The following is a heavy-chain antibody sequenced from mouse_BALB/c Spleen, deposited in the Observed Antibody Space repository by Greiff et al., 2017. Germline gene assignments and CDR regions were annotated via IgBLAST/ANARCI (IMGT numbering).Heavy chain of an antibody. J-gene: IGHJ2*01. CDR2: ISYSGST. D-gene: IGHD2-1*01. CDR1: GDSITSGY. Sequence: EVHLVESGPSLVKPSQTLSLTCSVTGDSITSGYWNWIRKFPGNKLEYMGYISYSGSTYYNPSLKSRISITRDTSKNQYYLQLNSVTTEDTATYYCARILYYGNYVYFDYWGQGTTLTVSS. CDR3: ARILYYGNYVYFDY. V-gene: IGHV3-8*02.